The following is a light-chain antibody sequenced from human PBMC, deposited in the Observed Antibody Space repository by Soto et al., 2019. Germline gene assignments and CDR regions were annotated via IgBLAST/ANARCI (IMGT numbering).Light chain of an antibody. J-gene: IGKJ1*01. CDR1: QKISGW. Sequence: DIQMTQSPSTLSASVGDKVTNTCRASQKISGWLAWYQQKPGKAPKILIYDASNLERGLPSRFSGSGSGTEFTLTISSLQPDDFATYYCQQYDSFPWSFGQGTKVDIK. V-gene: IGKV1-5*01. CDR3: QQYDSFPWS. CDR2: DAS.